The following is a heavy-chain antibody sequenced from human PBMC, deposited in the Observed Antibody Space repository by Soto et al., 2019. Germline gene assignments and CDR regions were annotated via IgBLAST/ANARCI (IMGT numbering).Heavy chain of an antibody. D-gene: IGHD6-13*01. CDR1: GFPHSKAITG. Sequence: SGSKPVNPTETLKQPYTVSGFPHSKAITGVSSIPQPPGKGLEWLAHIFSNDEKSYSTSLKSRLTISKDTSKSQVVLTMTNMDPVDTATYYCARILRYSSSWYYFDYWGQGTLVTVSS. V-gene: IGHV2-26*01. J-gene: IGHJ4*02. CDR2: IFSNDEK. CDR3: ARILRYSSSWYYFDY.